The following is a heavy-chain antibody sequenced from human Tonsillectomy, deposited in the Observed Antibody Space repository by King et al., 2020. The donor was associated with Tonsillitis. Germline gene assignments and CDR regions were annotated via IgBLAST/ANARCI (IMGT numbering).Heavy chain of an antibody. D-gene: IGHD3-22*01. J-gene: IGHJ6*03. CDR1: GVSISNFY. CDR2: IYTSGSA. Sequence: VQLQESGPGLVKPSETLSLTCTVSGVSISNFYWSWIRQPAGQGLEWVGRIYTSGSANYNPSLKSRVTMSVDTSKNQFSLRLNSVTAADTAVYYCAGLQYYDSSGYPSGYMDVWGKGTTVTVSS. V-gene: IGHV4-4*07. CDR3: AGLQYYDSSGYPSGYMDV.